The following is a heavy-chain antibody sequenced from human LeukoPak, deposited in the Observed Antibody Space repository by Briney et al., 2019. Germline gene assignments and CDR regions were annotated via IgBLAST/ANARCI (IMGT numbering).Heavy chain of an antibody. Sequence: SETLSVTCTVSGGSITNTGAYWVWIRQSPGRGLEWIGSIYYSGSAYYTPSLRSRVTISVATSKSLFSLTLRSVTAADTAVYYCARDTGPSGTAFDYWGQGILVTVSS. CDR1: GGSITNTGAY. V-gene: IGHV4-39*07. CDR2: IYYSGSA. CDR3: ARDTGPSGTAFDY. J-gene: IGHJ4*02. D-gene: IGHD2-2*01.